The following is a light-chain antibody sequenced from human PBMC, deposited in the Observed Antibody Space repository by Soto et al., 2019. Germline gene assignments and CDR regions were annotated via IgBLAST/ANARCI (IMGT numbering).Light chain of an antibody. J-gene: IGKJ2*01. Sequence: IVLTQSPGTISLSPGEGATLSCRASQSVSNNYLAWYQQKPGQAPRLLVYGASSRATGIPDRFSGSGSGTDFTLTISRLAPEDFAVYYCQQYANSPYTFGLGTKVEIK. V-gene: IGKV3-20*01. CDR1: QSVSNNY. CDR2: GAS. CDR3: QQYANSPYT.